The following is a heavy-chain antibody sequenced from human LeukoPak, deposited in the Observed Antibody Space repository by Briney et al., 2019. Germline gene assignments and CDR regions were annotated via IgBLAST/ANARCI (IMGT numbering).Heavy chain of an antibody. CDR1: GFTFSSYA. CDR3: AKDIYGDYGGLDY. J-gene: IGHJ4*02. CDR2: ISGSGGST. V-gene: IGHV3-23*01. Sequence: PGGSLRLSXAASGFTFSSYAMSWVRQAPGKGLEWVSAISGSGGSTYYADSVKGRFTISRDSSKNTLYLQMNSLRDEDTAVYYCAKDIYGDYGGLDYWGQGTLVTVSS. D-gene: IGHD4-17*01.